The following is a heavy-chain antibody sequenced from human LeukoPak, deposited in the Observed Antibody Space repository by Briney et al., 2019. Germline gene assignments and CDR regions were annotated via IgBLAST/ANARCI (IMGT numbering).Heavy chain of an antibody. D-gene: IGHD2-2*01. V-gene: IGHV1-3*01. CDR2: INAGNGNT. Sequence: ASVKVSCKASGYTLTSYAMHWVRQAPGQRLEWKGWINAGNGNTKYSQKFQGRVTITRDTSASTAYMELSSLRSEDTAVYYCARDRLVVVPAATAPFDYWGQGTLVTVSS. J-gene: IGHJ4*02. CDR3: ARDRLVVVPAATAPFDY. CDR1: GYTLTSYA.